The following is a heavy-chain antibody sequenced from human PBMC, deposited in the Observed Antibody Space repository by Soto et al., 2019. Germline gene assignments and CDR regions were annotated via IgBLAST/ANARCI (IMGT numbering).Heavy chain of an antibody. D-gene: IGHD6-19*01. CDR1: GFTFSSYA. CDR3: AKEAVSGWYYFDY. J-gene: IGHJ4*02. Sequence: GGSLRLSCAASGFTFSSYAMSWVRQAPGKGLEWVSTISGSGGSTYYADSLKGRLTISRDNSKNTLFLQMSSQRAEDTAVYYCAKEAVSGWYYFDYWGPGTLVTVSS. V-gene: IGHV3-23*01. CDR2: ISGSGGST.